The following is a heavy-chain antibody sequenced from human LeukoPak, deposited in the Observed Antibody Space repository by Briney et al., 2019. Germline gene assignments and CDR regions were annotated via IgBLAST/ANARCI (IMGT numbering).Heavy chain of an antibody. CDR3: ARDWGTERIIADN. J-gene: IGHJ4*02. CDR1: GYTFSRYG. V-gene: IGHV1-18*01. Sequence: GASVKVSCKSSGYTFSRYGISWLRQAPGQGLEWMGWITPGKGKTEYAQKFQGRLTMTTDTSTSTGYMELRNLRSDDTAVYYCARDWGTERIIADNWGQGTLVTVSS. CDR2: ITPGKGKT. D-gene: IGHD2/OR15-2a*01.